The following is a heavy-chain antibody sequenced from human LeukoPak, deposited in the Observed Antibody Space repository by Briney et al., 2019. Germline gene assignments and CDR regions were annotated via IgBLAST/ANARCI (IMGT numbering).Heavy chain of an antibody. CDR1: GGTISSYY. V-gene: IGHV4-59*08. D-gene: IGHD4-17*01. Sequence: SETLSLTSTVSGGTISSYYWSWIRKPPVKGLEWIGYIYYSGSTNYNPSLKSRVIISVDTSKNQFSLKLSSVTAADTAVYYCARTYGDYGYNYYFDYWGQGTLVTVSS. CDR3: ARTYGDYGYNYYFDY. CDR2: IYYSGST. J-gene: IGHJ4*02.